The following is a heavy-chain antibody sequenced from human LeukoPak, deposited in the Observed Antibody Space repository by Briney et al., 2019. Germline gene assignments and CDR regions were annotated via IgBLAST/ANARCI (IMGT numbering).Heavy chain of an antibody. CDR3: AKSLVSSGYRLDY. V-gene: IGHV3-43*01. CDR1: GFTFSDYS. J-gene: IGHJ4*02. Sequence: GGSLRLSCAASGFTFSDYSMHWVRQAPGKGLEWVSLISWDGGRIHYVDSVKGRFTISRDNSKNSLYLQMNSLRTEDTALYYCAKSLVSSGYRLDYWGQGTLVTVSS. CDR2: ISWDGGRI. D-gene: IGHD3-22*01.